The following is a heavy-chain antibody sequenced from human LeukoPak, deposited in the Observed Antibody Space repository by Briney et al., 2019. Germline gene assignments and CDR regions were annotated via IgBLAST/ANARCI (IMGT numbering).Heavy chain of an antibody. CDR1: GYSFTGYW. J-gene: IGHJ4*02. V-gene: IGHV5-51*01. CDR3: ARPSGRGYYYDSSGYSFDY. Sequence: GESLKISCKGSGYSFTGYWIGWVRQMPGKGLEWMGIIYPGDSDTRYSPSFQGQVTISADKSISTAYLQWSSLKASDTAMYYCARPSGRGYYYDSSGYSFDYWGQGTLVTVSS. D-gene: IGHD3-22*01. CDR2: IYPGDSDT.